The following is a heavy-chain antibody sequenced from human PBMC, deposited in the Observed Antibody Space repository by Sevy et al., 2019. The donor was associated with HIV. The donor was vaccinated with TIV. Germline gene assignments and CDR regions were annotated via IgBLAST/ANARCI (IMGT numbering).Heavy chain of an antibody. V-gene: IGHV3-33*01. CDR1: IFTFNIYD. CDR2: IWFDGNKK. Sequence: GGSLRLSCAASIFTFNIYDMHWVRQAPGKGLEWVAAIWFDGNKKYYEDSVKGRFTIFRDNSKSTQYLQMSSLRADDTAVYYCVRESPSDWYLDSWGQGTLVTVSS. CDR3: VRESPSDWYLDS. D-gene: IGHD2-2*01. J-gene: IGHJ4*02.